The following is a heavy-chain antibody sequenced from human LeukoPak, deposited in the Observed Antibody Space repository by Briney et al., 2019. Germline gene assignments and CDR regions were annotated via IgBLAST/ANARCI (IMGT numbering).Heavy chain of an antibody. V-gene: IGHV4-59*08. Sequence: SETLSLTCTVSGGSIRGYYWSWIRQSPGRALEWVGYIFYSGSTNYNPSLKSRVTILVDTSKNQFSLKLSSVTAADTAVYYCARHGQTAMVPIDYWGQGTLVAVSS. CDR2: IFYSGST. CDR3: ARHGQTAMVPIDY. J-gene: IGHJ4*02. D-gene: IGHD5-18*01. CDR1: GGSIRGYY.